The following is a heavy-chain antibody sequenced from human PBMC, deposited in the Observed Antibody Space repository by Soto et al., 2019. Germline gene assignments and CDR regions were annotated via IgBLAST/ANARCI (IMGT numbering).Heavy chain of an antibody. J-gene: IGHJ6*02. D-gene: IGHD3-22*01. Sequence: GESLKISCVASGFTFSNYGMHWVRQAPGKGLEWVAVIWYDGSNKYYADSVKGRFTISRDNSENTLYVQMNSLRAEDTAVYYCARATYFYDSSGYSGYGLDVWGQGTTVTVSS. V-gene: IGHV3-33*01. CDR3: ARATYFYDSSGYSGYGLDV. CDR2: IWYDGSNK. CDR1: GFTFSNYG.